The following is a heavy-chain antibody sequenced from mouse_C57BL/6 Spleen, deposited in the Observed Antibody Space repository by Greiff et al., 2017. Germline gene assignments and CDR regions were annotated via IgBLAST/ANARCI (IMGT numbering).Heavy chain of an antibody. V-gene: IGHV1-26*01. CDR1: GYTFTDYY. Sequence: VQLQQSGPELVKPGASVKISCKASGYTFTDYYMNWVKQSHGKSLEWIGDINPNNGGTSYNQKFKGKATLTVDKSSSTAYMELRSLTSEDSAVYYCAHGPFAYWGQGTLVTVSA. D-gene: IGHD1-1*02. CDR3: AHGPFAY. CDR2: INPNNGGT. J-gene: IGHJ3*01.